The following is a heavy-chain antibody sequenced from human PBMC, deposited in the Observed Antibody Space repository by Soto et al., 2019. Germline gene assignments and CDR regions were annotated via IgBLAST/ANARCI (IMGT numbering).Heavy chain of an antibody. J-gene: IGHJ6*02. Sequence: PGGSLRLSCAASGFTFCSYGMHWVRQAPGKGLEWVAVISYDGSNKYYADSVKGRFTISRDNSKNTLYLQMNSLRAEDTAVYYCAKDLTYYDFWSGYPHYYYYGMDVWGQGTTVTVSS. V-gene: IGHV3-30*18. CDR3: AKDLTYYDFWSGYPHYYYYGMDV. CDR1: GFTFCSYG. D-gene: IGHD3-3*01. CDR2: ISYDGSNK.